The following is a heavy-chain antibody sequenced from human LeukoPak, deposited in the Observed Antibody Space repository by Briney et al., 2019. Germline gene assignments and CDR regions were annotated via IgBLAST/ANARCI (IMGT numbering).Heavy chain of an antibody. D-gene: IGHD3-3*01. J-gene: IGHJ4*02. Sequence: GGSLRLSCAASGFTFSSYAMSWVRQAPGKGLEWVSAISGSGGSTYYADSVKGRFTISRDNSKNTLYLRMNSLRAEDTAVYYCAKELASIRFLEWLPGDYWGQGTLVTVSS. CDR2: ISGSGGST. CDR3: AKELASIRFLEWLPGDY. CDR1: GFTFSSYA. V-gene: IGHV3-23*01.